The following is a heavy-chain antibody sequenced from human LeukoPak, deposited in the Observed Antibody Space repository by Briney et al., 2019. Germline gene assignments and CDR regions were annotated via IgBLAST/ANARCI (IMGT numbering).Heavy chain of an antibody. V-gene: IGHV3-11*01. CDR1: GFTVSSNY. J-gene: IGHJ6*02. D-gene: IGHD3-10*01. Sequence: PGGSLRLSCAASGFTVSSNYMSWVRQAPGKGLEWVSYISSSGTTTYYADSVKGRFTISRDNAKNSLYLQMNSLRAEDTAVYYCARRGVLWFGELFYYGMDVWGQGTTVTVSS. CDR3: ARRGVLWFGELFYYGMDV. CDR2: ISSSGTTT.